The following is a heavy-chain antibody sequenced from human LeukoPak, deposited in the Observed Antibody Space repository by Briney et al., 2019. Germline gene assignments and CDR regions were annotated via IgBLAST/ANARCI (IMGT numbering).Heavy chain of an antibody. CDR2: ISSSSSYI. V-gene: IGHV3-21*01. Sequence: GGSLRLSCAASGCTFSSYSMNWVRQAPGKGLEWVSSISSSSSYIYYADSVKGRFTISRDNAKNSLYLQMNSLRAEDTAVYYCARDARWLQLKAFDIWGQGTMVTVSS. D-gene: IGHD5-24*01. CDR1: GCTFSSYS. CDR3: ARDARWLQLKAFDI. J-gene: IGHJ3*02.